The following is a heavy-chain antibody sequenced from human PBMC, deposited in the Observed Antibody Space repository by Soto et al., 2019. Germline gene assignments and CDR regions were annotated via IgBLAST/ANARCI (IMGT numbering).Heavy chain of an antibody. CDR3: ARVVVVIPPGYYYAMDV. Sequence: PSETLSLTCTVSGGSISSGGYYWGWIRQPPGKGLEWIGSIYYSGSTYYNPSLKSRVTISVDTSKNQFSLKLSSVTAADTAVYFCARVVVVIPPGYYYAMDVWGQGTTVTVSS. CDR1: GGSISSGGYY. J-gene: IGHJ6*02. D-gene: IGHD3-22*01. V-gene: IGHV4-39*01. CDR2: IYYSGST.